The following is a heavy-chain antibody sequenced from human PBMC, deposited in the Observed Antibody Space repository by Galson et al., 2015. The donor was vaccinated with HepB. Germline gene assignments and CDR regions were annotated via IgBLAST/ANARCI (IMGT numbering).Heavy chain of an antibody. J-gene: IGHJ6*01. CDR3: ARDPGGLWEGSGYHYGLDV. CDR1: GYPFTSYF. V-gene: IGHV1-46*01. D-gene: IGHD3-10*01. CDR2: INPVHTIT. Sequence: SVKVSCKASGYPFTSYFIHWVRQAPGQGLEWMGIINPVHTITTYEQKFQGRVTMTRDTSTSTVYMELSSLTSEDTAVYYCARDPGGLWEGSGYHYGLDVWGQGTTVTVPS.